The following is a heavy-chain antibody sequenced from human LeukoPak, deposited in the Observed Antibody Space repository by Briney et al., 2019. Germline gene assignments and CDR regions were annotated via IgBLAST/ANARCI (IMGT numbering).Heavy chain of an antibody. V-gene: IGHV3-66*01. CDR2: ICTGGST. CDR1: GFTFSSYS. CDR3: ASVESSIFDY. J-gene: IGHJ4*02. D-gene: IGHD5-24*01. Sequence: GGSLRLSCAASGFTFSSYSMNWVRQAPGKGLEWVSIICTGGSTYYPDSVKGRFTISRENSKNTLYLQMNSLRAEDTAVYYCASVESSIFDYWGQGTLVTVSS.